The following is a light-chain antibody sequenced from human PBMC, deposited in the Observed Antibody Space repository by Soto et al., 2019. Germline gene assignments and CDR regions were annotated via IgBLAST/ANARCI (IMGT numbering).Light chain of an antibody. CDR2: EVT. V-gene: IGLV2-8*01. J-gene: IGLJ2*01. CDR3: SSYAGSNNLVI. Sequence: QSALNQPPSASGSPGQSVIISCTGTSSDVGAYNYVSWYQQHPGTVPKLMIYEVTKRPSGVPDRFSGSKSGNTASLTVSGLQAEDEADYYCSSYAGSNNLVIFGGGTKVTVL. CDR1: SSDVGAYNY.